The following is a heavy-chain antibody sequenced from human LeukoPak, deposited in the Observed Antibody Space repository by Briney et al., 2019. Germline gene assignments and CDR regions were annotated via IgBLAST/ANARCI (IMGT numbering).Heavy chain of an antibody. CDR2: IYYSGST. V-gene: IGHV4-31*03. D-gene: IGHD6-6*01. J-gene: IGHJ6*02. CDR1: GGSISSGGYY. CDR3: ARESPRQLVPLDV. Sequence: SETLSLTCTVSGGSISSGGYYWSWIRQHPGKGLEWIGYIYYSGSTYYNPSLKSRVTISVDTSKNQFSLKLSSVTAADTAVYYCARESPRQLVPLDVWGQGTTVTVSS.